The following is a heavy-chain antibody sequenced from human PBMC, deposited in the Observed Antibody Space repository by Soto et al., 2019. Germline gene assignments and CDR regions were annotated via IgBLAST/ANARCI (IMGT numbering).Heavy chain of an antibody. J-gene: IGHJ6*02. CDR1: GGTFSSYA. V-gene: IGHV1-69*13. D-gene: IGHD3-10*01. CDR3: ARTHGSGFTMVRGHASPFYGMDV. Sequence: ASVKVSCKASGGTFSSYAISWVRQAPGQGLEWMGGIIPIFGTANYAQKFQGRVTITADESTSTAYMELSSLRSEDTAVYYCARTHGSGFTMVRGHASPFYGMDVWGQGTTVTVSS. CDR2: IIPIFGTA.